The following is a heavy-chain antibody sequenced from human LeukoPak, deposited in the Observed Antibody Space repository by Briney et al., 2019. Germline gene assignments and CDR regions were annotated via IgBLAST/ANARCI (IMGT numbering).Heavy chain of an antibody. CDR1: GGSISSGGYY. D-gene: IGHD2-2*01. CDR2: IYYSGST. J-gene: IGHJ4*02. CDR3: ARVAGYQLPQYYFDY. V-gene: IGHV4-61*08. Sequence: PSETLSLTCTVSGGSISSGGYYWSWIRQPPGKGLEWIGYIYYSGSTNYNPSLKSRVTISVDTSKNQFSLKLSSVTAADTAVYYCARVAGYQLPQYYFDYWGQGTLVTVSS.